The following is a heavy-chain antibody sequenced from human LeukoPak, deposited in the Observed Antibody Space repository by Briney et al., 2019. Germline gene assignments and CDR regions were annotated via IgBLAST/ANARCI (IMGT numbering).Heavy chain of an antibody. V-gene: IGHV4-39*01. CDR3: ARHDSSGWNWFDP. CDR1: GGSISSSSYY. Sequence: SETLSLTCTVSGGSISSSSYYWGWIRQPPGKGLEWIGSIYYSGSTYYNPSLKSRVTISVDTSKNQFSLKLSSVTAVDTAVYYCARHDSSGWNWFDPWGQGTLVTVSS. CDR2: IYYSGST. D-gene: IGHD6-19*01. J-gene: IGHJ5*02.